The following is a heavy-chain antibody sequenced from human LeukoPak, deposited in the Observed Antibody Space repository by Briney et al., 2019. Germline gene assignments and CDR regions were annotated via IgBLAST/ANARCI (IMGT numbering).Heavy chain of an antibody. CDR2: IYYSGST. CDR3: ARGRDGYNFLNRGEYYYFDY. V-gene: IGHV4-59*01. D-gene: IGHD5-24*01. J-gene: IGHJ4*02. CDR1: GGSISSYY. Sequence: PSETLSLTCTVSGGSISSYYWSWIRQPPGKGLEWIGYIYYSGSTNYNPSLKSRVTISVDTSKKQFSLKLSSVTAADTAVYYCARGRDGYNFLNRGEYYYFDYWGQGTLVTVSS.